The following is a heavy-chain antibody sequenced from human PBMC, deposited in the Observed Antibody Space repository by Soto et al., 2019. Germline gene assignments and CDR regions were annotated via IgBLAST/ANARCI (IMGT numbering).Heavy chain of an antibody. CDR1: GGYIGSGGYY. CDR2: IYYSGST. CDR3: AARKSGYYTFDY. Sequence: SETLSLTCTVSGGYIGSGGYYWSWIRQHPGKGLEWIGYIYYSGSTYYNPSLKSRVTISVDTSKNQFSLKLSSVTAADTAVYYCAARKSGYYTFDYWGQGTLVTVSS. D-gene: IGHD3-3*01. J-gene: IGHJ4*02. V-gene: IGHV4-31*03.